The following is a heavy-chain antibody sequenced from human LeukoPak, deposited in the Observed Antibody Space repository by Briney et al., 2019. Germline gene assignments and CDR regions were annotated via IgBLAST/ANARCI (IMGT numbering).Heavy chain of an antibody. CDR2: ITASDTTK. Sequence: GGSLRLSRVASGPSFSSYNMYWVRQAPGKGPEWVAYITASDTTKYYADSVKGRFAISRDNVKKSLFLQMNSPRAEDTAVYYCVAASAFSSSWRSWGQGTVVTVSS. D-gene: IGHD6-13*01. J-gene: IGHJ5*02. CDR3: VAASAFSSSWRS. CDR1: GPSFSSYN. V-gene: IGHV3-48*01.